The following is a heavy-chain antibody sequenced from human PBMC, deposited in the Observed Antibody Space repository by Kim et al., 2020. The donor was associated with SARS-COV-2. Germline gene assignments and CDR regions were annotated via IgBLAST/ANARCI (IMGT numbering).Heavy chain of an antibody. D-gene: IGHD3-10*01. CDR3: ASGMVRGAGYYYGMDV. Sequence: SGKGRFTISRDNSKNTLYLQMNSLRAEDTAVYYCASGMVRGAGYYYGMDVWGQGTTVTVSS. V-gene: IGHV3-23*01. J-gene: IGHJ6*02.